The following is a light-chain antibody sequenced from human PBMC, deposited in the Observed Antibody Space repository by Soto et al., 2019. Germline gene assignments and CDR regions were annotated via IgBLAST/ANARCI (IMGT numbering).Light chain of an antibody. CDR2: APS. CDR1: QGIGVY. J-gene: IGKJ4*01. V-gene: IGKV1-27*01. Sequence: DIQMTQSPSSLSASLGDRVTITCRASQGIGVYLACFQQKPGKVPKLLIYAPSTLQSGVPSRFSGSGSGTDFTLTITSLQPEDVATYYCQKYNSAPLTFGGGTKVEIK. CDR3: QKYNSAPLT.